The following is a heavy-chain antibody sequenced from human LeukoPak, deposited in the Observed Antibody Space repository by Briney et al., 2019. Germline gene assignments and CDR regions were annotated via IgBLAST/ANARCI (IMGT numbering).Heavy chain of an antibody. J-gene: IGHJ4*02. V-gene: IGHV4-34*01. Sequence: SETLSLTCAVYGGSFSGYYWSWIRQPPGKGLEWIGEINHSGSTNYNPSLKSRVTISVDTSKNQFSLKLSSVTAADTAVYYCARGGHSYDFWSGYYISYFDYWGQGTLVTVSS. D-gene: IGHD3-3*01. CDR2: INHSGST. CDR3: ARGGHSYDFWSGYYISYFDY. CDR1: GGSFSGYY.